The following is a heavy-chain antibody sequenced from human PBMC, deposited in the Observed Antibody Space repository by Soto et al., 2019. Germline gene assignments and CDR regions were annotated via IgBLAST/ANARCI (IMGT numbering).Heavy chain of an antibody. J-gene: IGHJ3*02. CDR3: ARAPYGFWSGYSNDAFDI. Sequence: ASVKVSCKVSGYTLTELSMHWVRQAPGKGLEWMGWMNPNSGNTGYAQKFQGRVTMTRNTSISTAYMELSSLRSEDTAVYYCARAPYGFWSGYSNDAFDIWGQGTMVTVSS. D-gene: IGHD3-3*01. V-gene: IGHV1-8*01. CDR2: MNPNSGNT. CDR1: GYTLTELS.